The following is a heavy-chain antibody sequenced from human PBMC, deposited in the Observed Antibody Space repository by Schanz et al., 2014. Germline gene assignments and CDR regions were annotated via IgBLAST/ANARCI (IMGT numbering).Heavy chain of an antibody. Sequence: EVQMLESGGVVAQPGGSLRLSCAASGFSFDDYTMHWVRQAPGKGLEWVSLIDRDGGHTYYADSVKGRFTISRDNAKNSLYLEMTSLRGEDTAVYYCARENLNWEAFDIWGQGTVVTVSS. D-gene: IGHD7-27*01. CDR1: GFSFDDYT. V-gene: IGHV3-43*01. J-gene: IGHJ3*02. CDR3: ARENLNWEAFDI. CDR2: IDRDGGHT.